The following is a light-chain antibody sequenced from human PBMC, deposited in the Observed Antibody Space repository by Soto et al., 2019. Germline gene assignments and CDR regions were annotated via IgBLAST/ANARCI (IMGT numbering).Light chain of an antibody. CDR1: SSDVGSYNL. Sequence: QSALTQPASVSGSPGLSIIISCTGTSSDVGSYNLVSWYQQHPGKAPKLRIYEGSKRPSGVSNRFSGSKSGNTASLTISGLQAEDEADYYCCSYAGSSTFVVFGGGTKLTVL. CDR3: CSYAGSSTFVV. J-gene: IGLJ2*01. CDR2: EGS. V-gene: IGLV2-23*03.